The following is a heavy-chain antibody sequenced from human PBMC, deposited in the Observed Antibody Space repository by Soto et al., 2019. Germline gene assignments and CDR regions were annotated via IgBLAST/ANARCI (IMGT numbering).Heavy chain of an antibody. D-gene: IGHD3-3*01. CDR2: ISGSGSST. V-gene: IGHV3-23*01. CDR1: GFTFNNYA. J-gene: IGHJ4*02. Sequence: EVQLLESGGGLVQPGGSLRLSCAASGFTFNNYAMNWVRQAPGKGLEWVSTISGSGSSTYYAGSVKGRFIISRDNSKNTLYLLMNSLRDEDTAVYYCAKIGRFGVVIEHFDSWGQGTLVTVSS. CDR3: AKIGRFGVVIEHFDS.